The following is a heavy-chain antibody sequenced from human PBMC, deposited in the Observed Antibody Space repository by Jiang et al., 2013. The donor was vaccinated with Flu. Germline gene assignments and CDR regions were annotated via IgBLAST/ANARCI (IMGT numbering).Heavy chain of an antibody. D-gene: IGHD1-26*01. J-gene: IGHJ4*02. V-gene: IGHV4-59*01. CDR3: ARDRNGGKWELPGYFDY. CDR1: GGSISNDY. CDR2: IYYSGST. Sequence: GLVKPSETLSLTCTVSGGSISNDYWSWIRQPPGKGLEWIGYIYYSGSTNYNPSLKSRVTISVDTSKNQFSLKLSSVTAADTAVYYCARDRNGGKWELPGYFDYWGQGTLVTVSS.